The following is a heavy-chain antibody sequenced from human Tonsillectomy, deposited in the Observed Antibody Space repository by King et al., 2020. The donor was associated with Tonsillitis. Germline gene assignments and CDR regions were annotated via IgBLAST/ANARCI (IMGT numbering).Heavy chain of an antibody. V-gene: IGHV4-4*07. Sequence: VQLQESGPGLVKPSETLSLTCTVSGGSISTYYWSWIRQSAGKGLEWIGSIYNSGSTNYNHSLKSRVTMSVDTSKNQLSLKLSTVTAADTAVYYCARDYAAHTSRRGWHYYGMYVWGQGTTVTVSS. CDR2: IYNSGST. D-gene: IGHD6-13*01. J-gene: IGHJ6*02. CDR3: ARDYAAHTSRRGWHYYGMYV. CDR1: GGSISTYY.